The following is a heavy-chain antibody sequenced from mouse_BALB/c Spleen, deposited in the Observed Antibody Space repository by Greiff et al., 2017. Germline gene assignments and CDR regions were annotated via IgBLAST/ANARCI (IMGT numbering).Heavy chain of an antibody. V-gene: IGHV14-3*02. J-gene: IGHJ4*01. CDR2: IDPANGNT. D-gene: IGHD2-1*01. CDR1: GFNIKDTY. CDR3: ARDGNYAMDY. Sequence: VHVKQSGAELVKPGASVKLSCTASGFNIKDTYMYWVKQRPEQGLEWIGRIDPANGNTKYDPKFQGKATITADTSSNTAYMQLSSLTSEDTAVYYCARDGNYAMDYWGQGTSVTVSS.